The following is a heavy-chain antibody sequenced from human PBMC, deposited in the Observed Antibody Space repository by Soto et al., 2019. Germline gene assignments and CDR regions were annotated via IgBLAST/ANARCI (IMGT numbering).Heavy chain of an antibody. CDR3: AREGGTGTTEYYFDY. Sequence: PGGSLRLSCAASGFTFSSYSMNWVRQAPGKGLEWVSSISSSSSYIYYADSVKGRFTISRDNAKNSLYLQMNSLRAEDTAVYYCAREGGTGTTEYYFDYWGQGTLVTVSS. D-gene: IGHD1-7*01. V-gene: IGHV3-21*01. CDR2: ISSSSSYI. CDR1: GFTFSSYS. J-gene: IGHJ4*02.